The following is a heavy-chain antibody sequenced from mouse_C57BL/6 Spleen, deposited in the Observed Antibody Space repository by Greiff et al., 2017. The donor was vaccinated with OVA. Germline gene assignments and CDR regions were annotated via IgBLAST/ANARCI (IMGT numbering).Heavy chain of an antibody. CDR2: IYPGSGST. CDR3: ARHYYGSSPWFAY. D-gene: IGHD1-1*01. V-gene: IGHV1-55*01. J-gene: IGHJ3*01. CDR1: GYTFTSYW. Sequence: QVHVKQSGAELVKPGASVKMSCKASGYTFTSYWITWVKQRPGQGLEWIGDIYPGSGSTNYNEKFKSKATLTVDTSSSTAYMQLSSLTSEDSAVYYCARHYYGSSPWFAYWGQGTLVTVSA.